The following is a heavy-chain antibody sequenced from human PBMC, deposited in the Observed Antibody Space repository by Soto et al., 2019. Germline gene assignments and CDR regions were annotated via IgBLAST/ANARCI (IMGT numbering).Heavy chain of an antibody. CDR3: ARDRPFDY. V-gene: IGHV1-2*02. CDR1: GYRFIAYY. J-gene: IGHJ4*02. Sequence: ASVKVSCTASGYRFIAYYMYWVRQAPGQGLEWMGWINPNTGDTNYAQKFQGRVTVTRDTSISTAYMELSSLTSDDTAVYYCARDRPFDYWGQGTLVTVSS. CDR2: INPNTGDT.